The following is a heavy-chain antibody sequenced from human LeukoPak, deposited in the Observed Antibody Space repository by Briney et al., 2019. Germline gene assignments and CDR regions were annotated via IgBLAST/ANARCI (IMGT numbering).Heavy chain of an antibody. CDR3: ARAGGRSWFDP. Sequence: GASVKVSCKASGYKFTDKYMHWVRQDPGQGLEWMGWIKPNSGGTNYAQKFQGRVTMTTDTSMSTAYMELSRLTSDDTAVYYCARAGGRSWFDPWGQGTLVTVSS. CDR2: IKPNSGGT. V-gene: IGHV1-2*02. CDR1: GYKFTDKY. J-gene: IGHJ5*02.